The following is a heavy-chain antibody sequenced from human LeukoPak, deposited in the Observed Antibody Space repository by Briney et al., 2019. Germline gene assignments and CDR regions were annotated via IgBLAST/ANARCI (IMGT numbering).Heavy chain of an antibody. Sequence: SETLSLTCTVSGGSISSYYWSWIRQPPGKGLEWIGYIYYSGSTNYNPSLKSRVTISVDTSKNQFSLKLSSVTAADTAVYYCARVSMVREPVGMDVWGQGTTVTVSS. CDR3: ARVSMVREPVGMDV. V-gene: IGHV4-59*01. J-gene: IGHJ6*02. CDR1: GGSISSYY. D-gene: IGHD3-10*01. CDR2: IYYSGST.